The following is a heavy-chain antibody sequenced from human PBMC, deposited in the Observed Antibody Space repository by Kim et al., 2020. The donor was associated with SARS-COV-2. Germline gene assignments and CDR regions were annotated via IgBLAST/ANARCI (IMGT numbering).Heavy chain of an antibody. J-gene: IGHJ6*02. CDR2: IIPIFGTA. CDR3: ARDQEVDYFIGYYGMDV. Sequence: SVKVSCKASGGTFSSYAISWVRQAPGQGLEWMGGIIPIFGTANYAQKFQGRVTITADESTSTAYMELSSLRSEDTAVYYCARDQEVDYFIGYYGMDVWGQGTTVTVSS. D-gene: IGHD4-17*01. V-gene: IGHV1-69*13. CDR1: GGTFSSYA.